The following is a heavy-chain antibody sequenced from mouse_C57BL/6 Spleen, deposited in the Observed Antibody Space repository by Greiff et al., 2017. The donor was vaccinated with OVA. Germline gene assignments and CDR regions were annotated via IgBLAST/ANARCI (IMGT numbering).Heavy chain of an antibody. CDR3: ASTTVVATDYAMDY. CDR1: GYTFTDYN. CDR2: INPNNGGT. D-gene: IGHD1-1*01. Sequence: EVKLMESGPELVKPGASVKMSCKASGYTFTDYNMHWVKQSHGKSLEWIGYINPNNGGTSYNQKFKGKATLTVNKSSSTAYMELRSLTSEDSAVYYCASTTVVATDYAMDYWGQGTSVTVSS. J-gene: IGHJ4*01. V-gene: IGHV1-22*01.